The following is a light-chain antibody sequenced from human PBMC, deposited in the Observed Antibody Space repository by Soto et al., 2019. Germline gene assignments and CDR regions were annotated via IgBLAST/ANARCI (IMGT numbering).Light chain of an antibody. CDR1: SSDIGAYNS. J-gene: IGLJ2*01. V-gene: IGLV2-14*03. CDR2: DVS. Sequence: QSALTQPASVSASPGQSITISCTGTSSDIGAYNSVSWYQQHPGEAPQLIIYDVSYRPSGISSRFSGSKSSNTASLTVSGLQADDDADYYCASYTSGRIRVFGGGTKVTVL. CDR3: ASYTSGRIRV.